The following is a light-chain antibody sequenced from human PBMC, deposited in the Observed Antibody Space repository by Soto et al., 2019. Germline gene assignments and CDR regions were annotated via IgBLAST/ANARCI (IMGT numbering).Light chain of an antibody. V-gene: IGLV2-14*01. CDR2: DVS. CDR1: SSDVGAYNY. J-gene: IGLJ1*01. Sequence: QSALTQPASVSGSPGQSVTISCTGTSSDVGAYNYVSWYQQHPAKVPKLMIYDVSNRPSGVSDRFSGSKSGNTASLTISGLQAEDEADYYCYSYTRSSTYVFGTGTKVTV. CDR3: YSYTRSSTYV.